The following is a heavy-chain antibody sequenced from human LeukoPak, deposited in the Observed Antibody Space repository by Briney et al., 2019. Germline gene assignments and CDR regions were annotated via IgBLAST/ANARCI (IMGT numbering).Heavy chain of an antibody. D-gene: IGHD6-13*01. J-gene: IGHJ4*02. Sequence: GGSLRLSCAASGFTFSSYAMSWVRQAPGKGLEWVAVISYDGSNKYYADSVKGRFTISRDNSKNTLYLQMNSLRAEDTAVYYCARDSSSSRPYYFDYWGQGTLVTVSS. CDR2: ISYDGSNK. CDR1: GFTFSSYA. V-gene: IGHV3-30-3*01. CDR3: ARDSSSSRPYYFDY.